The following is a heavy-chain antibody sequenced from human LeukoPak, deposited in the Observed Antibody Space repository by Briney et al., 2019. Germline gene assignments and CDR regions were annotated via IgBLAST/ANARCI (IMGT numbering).Heavy chain of an antibody. D-gene: IGHD3-22*01. V-gene: IGHV3-11*01. CDR2: VSSSATTASTK. CDR3: AGTDYYDSSGYYFDL. Sequence: GGSLRLSCAASGITFSDYYMSWIRQAPGKGLEWVSYVSSSATTASTKYYADCGKGRFTISRDNAKNSLYLQMNSLRAEDTAVYYCAGTDYYDSSGYYFDLWGQGTLVTVSS. CDR1: GITFSDYY. J-gene: IGHJ4*02.